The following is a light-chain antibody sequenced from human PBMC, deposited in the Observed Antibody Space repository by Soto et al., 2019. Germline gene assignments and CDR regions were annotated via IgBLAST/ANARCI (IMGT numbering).Light chain of an antibody. J-gene: IGKJ1*01. Sequence: EIVLTQSPGTLSLSPGERATLSCRASQSVSSIYLAWYHQKPGQAPRLLIYGASSRATGIPDRFSGSGSETDFTLTISRLEPEDFAVYYCQQYGSLSVTFGQGTKVEIK. V-gene: IGKV3-20*01. CDR1: QSVSSIY. CDR3: QQYGSLSVT. CDR2: GAS.